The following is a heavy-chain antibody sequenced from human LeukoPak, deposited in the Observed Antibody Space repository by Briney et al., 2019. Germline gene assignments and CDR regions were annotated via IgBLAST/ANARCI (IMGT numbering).Heavy chain of an antibody. CDR3: ARQIAWGVGRFDY. CDR2: MYYSGST. CDR1: GGSINTYF. Sequence: SETLSLTCAVSGGSINTYFWSWIRQPPGKGLEWIGYMYYSGSTNYNPSLKSRATISMDTSKNQFSLKLNSVAAADTAVYYCARQIAWGVGRFDYWGQGTLATVSA. D-gene: IGHD3-10*01. V-gene: IGHV4-59*08. J-gene: IGHJ4*02.